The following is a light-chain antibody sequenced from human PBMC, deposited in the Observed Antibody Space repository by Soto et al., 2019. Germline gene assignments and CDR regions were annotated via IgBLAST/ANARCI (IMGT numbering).Light chain of an antibody. CDR1: QSISTY. CDR2: DAS. CDR3: QHRSIWPVS. Sequence: DIVLTQSPAALSLSPGERATLSCRASQSISTYLACYQQKPGQTPRLLIYDASNRATGIPARFSGSGSGTDFTLTISSLEPEDFAVYYCQHRSIWPVSFGQGTRLEI. J-gene: IGKJ5*01. V-gene: IGKV3-11*01.